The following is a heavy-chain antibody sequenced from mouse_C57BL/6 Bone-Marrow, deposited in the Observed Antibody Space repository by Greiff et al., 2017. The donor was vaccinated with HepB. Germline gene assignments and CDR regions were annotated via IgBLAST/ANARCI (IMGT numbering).Heavy chain of an antibody. CDR3: ARSGLGIAMDY. J-gene: IGHJ4*01. Sequence: QVQLQQSGAELVMPGASVKLSCKASGYTFTSYWMHWVKQRPGQGLEWIGEIDPSDSYTNYNQKLKGKSTLTVDKSSSTAYMQLSSLTSEDSAVYYCARSGLGIAMDYWGQGTSVTVSS. V-gene: IGHV1-69*01. CDR1: GYTFTSYW. D-gene: IGHD3-1*01. CDR2: IDPSDSYT.